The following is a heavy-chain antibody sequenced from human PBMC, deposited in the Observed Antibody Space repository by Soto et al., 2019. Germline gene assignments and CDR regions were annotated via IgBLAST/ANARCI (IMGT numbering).Heavy chain of an antibody. CDR1: GFSFSKYG. CDR3: AKGYEVSPPVASAWYSNYFYGVDV. V-gene: IGHV3-30*18. D-gene: IGHD6-19*01. J-gene: IGHJ6*02. Sequence: QVALVESGGGVVRPGRSLRLSCGASGFSFSKYGMHWVRQAPGEGLEWLSLISYDGSEKWYAESVKGRFTISRDNSKNTLSLLMNSLRGDDTAVYFCAKGYEVSPPVASAWYSNYFYGVDVWGRGTTVTVSS. CDR2: ISYDGSEK.